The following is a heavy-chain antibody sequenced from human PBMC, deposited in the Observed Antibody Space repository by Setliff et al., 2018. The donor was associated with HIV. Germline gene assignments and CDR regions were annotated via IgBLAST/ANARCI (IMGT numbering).Heavy chain of an antibody. CDR3: ARGGGYDRGGYYPFDY. CDR2: INHSGST. D-gene: IGHD3-22*01. V-gene: IGHV4-34*01. J-gene: IGHJ4*02. Sequence: SETLSLTCAVYGGSLSGYHWSWIRQSPEKGLEWIGEINHSGSTNYNPSLKSRVTMSVDTSKNQFSLKLSSVTAADTAVYYCARGGGYDRGGYYPFDYWGQGTPVTVSS. CDR1: GGSLSGYH.